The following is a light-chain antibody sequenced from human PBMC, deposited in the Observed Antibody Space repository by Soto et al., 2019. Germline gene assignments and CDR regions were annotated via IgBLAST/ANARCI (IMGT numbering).Light chain of an antibody. V-gene: IGKV3-11*01. CDR2: DAS. CDR3: QQRSNWPPYT. Sequence: EIVLTQSPATPSLSPGERATLSRRVSQSVSSYLAWYQQKPGQAPRLLIYDASNRATGIPARFSGSGSGTDFTLTISSLEPEDFAVYYCQQRSNWPPYTFGQGTKLEIK. J-gene: IGKJ2*01. CDR1: QSVSSY.